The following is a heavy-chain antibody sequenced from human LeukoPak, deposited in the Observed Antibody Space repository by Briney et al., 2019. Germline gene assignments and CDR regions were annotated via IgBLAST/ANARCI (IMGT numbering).Heavy chain of an antibody. D-gene: IGHD2-2*03. Sequence: GGTLRLSCAASGFTFSSYGMSWVRQAPGKGLEWVSGIIPSGGTTYYADSVKGRFTISRDNSQNTMYLQMNSLRAEDTALYFCAKDSGWILFDDWGQGTLVTVSS. CDR2: IIPSGGTT. V-gene: IGHV3-23*01. CDR1: GFTFSSYG. CDR3: AKDSGWILFDD. J-gene: IGHJ4*02.